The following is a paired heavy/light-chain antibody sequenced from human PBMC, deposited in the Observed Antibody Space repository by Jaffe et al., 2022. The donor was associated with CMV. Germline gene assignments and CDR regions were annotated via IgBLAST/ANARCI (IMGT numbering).Light chain of an antibody. J-gene: IGKJ4*01. CDR1: QSLLDRDGETS. CDR2: EVS. Sequence: DIVLTQTPLSLSVTPGQPASMSCRSSQSLLDRDGETSLNWYLQRPGQPPQLLIYEVSNRFSGVPDRFSGSGSGTEFTLKINRVEAEDVGVYYCMQSLHLRGFGGGTKVEIK. V-gene: IGKV2D-29*01. CDR3: MQSLHLRG.
Heavy chain of an antibody. Sequence: QVQLVQSGAEVKKSGASVKVSCKISGYTLTGLSMYWVRQAPGKGLEWMGSFDPADRKTIYAQNFQDRVTMTDDTSTDTAYMELSSLTSEDTAVYYCAAVGRNIVVAGRAPDNSHHYYKYMDVWGGGTTVIVSS. V-gene: IGHV1-24*01. CDR2: FDPADRKT. D-gene: IGHD2-15*01. CDR3: AAVGRNIVVAGRAPDNSHHYYKYMDV. J-gene: IGHJ6*03. CDR1: GYTLTGLS.